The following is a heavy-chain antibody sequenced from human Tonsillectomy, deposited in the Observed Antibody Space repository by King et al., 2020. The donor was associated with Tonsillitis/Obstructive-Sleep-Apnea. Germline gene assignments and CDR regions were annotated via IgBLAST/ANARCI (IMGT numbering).Heavy chain of an antibody. CDR3: ARDATVTTVGYFQH. V-gene: IGHV4-4*02. Sequence: QLQESGPGLVKPSGTLSLTCAVSGGSIRRSNWWSWVRRPPGKGLEWIGEIYHIGVTNYNPTLKSRGTISVDKSKNPFSLKLRSLTAADTAVYYCARDATVTTVGYFQHWGQGTLVTVSS. CDR1: GGSIRRSNW. J-gene: IGHJ1*01. D-gene: IGHD4-17*01. CDR2: IYHIGVT.